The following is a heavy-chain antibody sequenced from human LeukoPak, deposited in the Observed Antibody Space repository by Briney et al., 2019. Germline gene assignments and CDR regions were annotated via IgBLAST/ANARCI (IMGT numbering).Heavy chain of an antibody. D-gene: IGHD6-13*01. V-gene: IGHV4-30-4*08. CDR1: GGSISSGDYY. CDR3: ARTYSSSWYASYYFDY. J-gene: IGHJ4*02. Sequence: SETLSLTCTVSGGSISSGDYYWSWIRQPPGKGLEWFGYIYYTGSTYYNPSLKSRLTISVDTSKNQFSLKLSSVTAADTAVYYCARTYSSSWYASYYFDYWGQGTLVTVSS. CDR2: IYYTGST.